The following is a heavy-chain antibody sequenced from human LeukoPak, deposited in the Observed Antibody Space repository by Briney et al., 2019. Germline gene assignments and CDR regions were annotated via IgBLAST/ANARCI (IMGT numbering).Heavy chain of an antibody. J-gene: IGHJ4*02. V-gene: IGHV4-39*07. Sequence: PSETLSLTCTVSGGSISSSSYYWGWIRQPPGKGLEWIGSIYYSGSTYNPSLKSRFTISVDTSKNQFSLERSSVTAADTAVYYCARDDTTVTTYYFDYWGQGTLVTVSS. CDR3: ARDDTTVTTYYFDY. D-gene: IGHD4-11*01. CDR1: GGSISSSSYY. CDR2: IYYSGST.